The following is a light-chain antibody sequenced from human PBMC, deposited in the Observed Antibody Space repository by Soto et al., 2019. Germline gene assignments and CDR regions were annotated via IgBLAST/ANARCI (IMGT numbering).Light chain of an antibody. V-gene: IGKV1-13*02. CDR1: QGISSA. J-gene: IGKJ4*01. CDR2: GAS. CDR3: QQFNSYPLT. Sequence: AIQLTQSPSSLSASVGDRVTITCRASQGISSALAWYQQKPGKAPKLLIYGASSLKSGVPSRFSGSGSGTDFTLTISSLQPEDFATYFCQQFNSYPLTFGGGTKVDIK.